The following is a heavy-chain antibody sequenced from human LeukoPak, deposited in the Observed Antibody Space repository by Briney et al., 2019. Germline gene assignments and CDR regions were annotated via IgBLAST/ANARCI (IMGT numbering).Heavy chain of an antibody. V-gene: IGHV1-18*04. CDR2: ISAYNGNT. Sequence: GASVKVSCKASGYTFTSYGISWVRQAPGQGLEWMGWISAYNGNTNYAQKLQGRVTMTTDTSTSTAYMELRSLRSDDTAVYYCAREDDILTGRNWFDPWSQGTLVTVSS. J-gene: IGHJ5*02. CDR1: GYTFTSYG. CDR3: AREDDILTGRNWFDP. D-gene: IGHD3-9*01.